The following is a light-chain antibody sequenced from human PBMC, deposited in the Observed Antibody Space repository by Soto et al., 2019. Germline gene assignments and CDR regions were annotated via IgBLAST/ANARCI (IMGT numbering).Light chain of an antibody. Sequence: EVVRTQSPATLSVSPGERATLSCRASQTVSSNLAWYQQRPGQAPRLLIYGASTTATGIPARFSGSGSGTEFTRTITSLQSEDFAVYYCQQYNNWPPYTFGQGTKLEIK. J-gene: IGKJ2*01. CDR3: QQYNNWPPYT. CDR1: QTVSSN. V-gene: IGKV3-15*01. CDR2: GAS.